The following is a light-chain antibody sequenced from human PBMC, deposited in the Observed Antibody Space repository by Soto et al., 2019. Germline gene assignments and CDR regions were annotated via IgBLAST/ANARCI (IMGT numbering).Light chain of an antibody. J-gene: IGLJ3*02. V-gene: IGLV2-14*03. CDR3: TSYTTTSPYLV. Sequence: QSALTQPASVSGSPGQSITISCTGTSSDVGGYNYVSWYQHHPGKAPKLMIYDVTNRPSGVSNRFSGSKSGNMASLTISGLQAEYEADYYCTSYTTTSPYLVFGVGTKLTVL. CDR2: DVT. CDR1: SSDVGGYNY.